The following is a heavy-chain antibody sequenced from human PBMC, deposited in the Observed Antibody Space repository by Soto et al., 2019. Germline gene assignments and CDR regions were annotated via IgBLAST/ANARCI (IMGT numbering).Heavy chain of an antibody. V-gene: IGHV3-30-3*01. CDR1: GFGTYA. Sequence: QVQLVESGGGVVQPGRSLRLSCAASGFGTYAMHWVRQAPGKGLEWVAVISYDGSNKYYAESVKGRFIISRDNSKNTLNLQMNSLRADDTAVYYCARAAGGYDPDYYYIYGMVVWGQGTTVTVSS. CDR2: ISYDGSNK. J-gene: IGHJ6*02. CDR3: ARAAGGYDPDYYYIYGMVV. D-gene: IGHD5-12*01.